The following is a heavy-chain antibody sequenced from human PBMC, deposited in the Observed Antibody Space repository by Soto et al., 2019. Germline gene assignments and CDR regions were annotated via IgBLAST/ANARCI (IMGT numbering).Heavy chain of an antibody. D-gene: IGHD3-3*02. CDR2: IKSKTDGGTT. Sequence: GGSLRLSCAASGLNFSNAWMSWVRQAPGTGLEWVGRIKSKTDGGTTDYAAPVTGRFTMSRDVSKNTLYLQMNSLKNEDTAVYYCTTSADSFSRRSLDHGTWDTFDIWGQGTMGT. V-gene: IGHV3-15*01. J-gene: IGHJ3*02. CDR3: TTSADSFSRRSLDHGTWDTFDI. CDR1: GLNFSNAW.